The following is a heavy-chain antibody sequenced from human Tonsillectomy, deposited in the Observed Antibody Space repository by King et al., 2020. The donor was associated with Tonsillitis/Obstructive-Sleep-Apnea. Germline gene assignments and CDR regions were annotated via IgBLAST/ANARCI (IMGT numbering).Heavy chain of an antibody. V-gene: IGHV3-49*04. D-gene: IGHD3-3*01. CDR2: IRSKAYGGTT. J-gene: IGHJ6*03. CDR1: GFTFGDYA. Sequence: VQLVESGGGLVQPGRSLRLSCTASGFTFGDYAMSWVRQAPGKGLEWVGFIRSKAYGGTTEYAASVKGRFTISRDASKSIAYLQMNTLKTEDTAVYYCTRDAYYDFWSGPNYHYYYYMDVWGKGTTVTVSS. CDR3: TRDAYYDFWSGPNYHYYYYMDV.